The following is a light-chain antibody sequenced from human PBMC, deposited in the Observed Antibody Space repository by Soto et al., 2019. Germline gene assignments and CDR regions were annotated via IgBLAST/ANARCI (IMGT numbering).Light chain of an antibody. J-gene: IGKJ1*01. CDR3: QQRSNWPRWT. CDR1: QSVSSY. Sequence: EIVLTQSPATLSLSPGERATLSCRASQSVSSYLAWYQQKPSQAPRLLIYDASNRATGIPARFSGSGSGTDFTLTISSLEPEDFAVYYCQQRSNWPRWTFGQGTKV. V-gene: IGKV3-11*01. CDR2: DAS.